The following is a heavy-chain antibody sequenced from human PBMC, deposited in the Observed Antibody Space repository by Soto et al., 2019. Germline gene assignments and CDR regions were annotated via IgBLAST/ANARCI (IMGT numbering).Heavy chain of an antibody. J-gene: IGHJ4*02. CDR3: AKVSKGIGVVPGALN. CDR1: GFTFSSYA. Sequence: PGGSLRLSCAASGFTFSSYAMSWVRQAPGKGLEWVSGISGSGGSTYYADSVRGRFTISRDDSKNTLYLEMNSLRPEDTAVYFCAKVSKGIGVVPGALNWGQGALVTVSS. D-gene: IGHD2-2*01. CDR2: ISGSGGST. V-gene: IGHV3-23*01.